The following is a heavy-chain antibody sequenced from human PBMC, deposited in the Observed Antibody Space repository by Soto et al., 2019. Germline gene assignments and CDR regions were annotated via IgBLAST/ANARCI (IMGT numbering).Heavy chain of an antibody. J-gene: IGHJ6*02. V-gene: IGHV1-69*01. CDR2: IIPIFGTA. CDR3: ARDKVGYYDSSGYYRVSVPPDYYYGMDV. D-gene: IGHD3-22*01. CDR1: GGTFSSYA. Sequence: QVQLVQSGAEVKKPGSSVKVSCKASGGTFSSYAISWVRQAPGQVLEWMGGIIPIFGTANYAKKFQGRVTITADESTSTAYMELSSLRSEDTAVYYCARDKVGYYDSSGYYRVSVPPDYYYGMDVWGQGTKVTVSS.